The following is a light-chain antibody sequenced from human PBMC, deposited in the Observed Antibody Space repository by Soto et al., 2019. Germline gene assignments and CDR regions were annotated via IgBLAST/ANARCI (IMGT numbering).Light chain of an antibody. CDR2: GAS. V-gene: IGKV3-20*01. J-gene: IGKJ5*01. CDR3: QQSENLTP. CDR1: KTFSNSY. Sequence: FSQGHGTPSLTLGGRSSLSCRASKTFSNSYLSWFQQIPGQAPKLLIYGASMRAPGIPDRFRGSGSGTDFTFTISSLQPEDVAAYYCQQSENLTPSGQGTRLEIK.